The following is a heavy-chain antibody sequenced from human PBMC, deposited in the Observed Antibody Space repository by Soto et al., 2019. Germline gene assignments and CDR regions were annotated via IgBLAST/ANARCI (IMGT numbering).Heavy chain of an antibody. V-gene: IGHV1-2*02. CDR3: ARGLSSGWGLDY. J-gene: IGHJ4*02. D-gene: IGHD6-19*01. CDR1: GYTFTGYY. Sequence: ASVKVSCKASGYTFTGYYMHWVRQAPGQGLEWMGWINPNSGGTNYAQKFQDRVTMTRDTSISTAYMELSRLRSDDTAVYSCARGLSSGWGLDYWGQGTLVTVSS. CDR2: INPNSGGT.